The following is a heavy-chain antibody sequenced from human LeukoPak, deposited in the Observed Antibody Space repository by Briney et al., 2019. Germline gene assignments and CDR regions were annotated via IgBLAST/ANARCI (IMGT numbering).Heavy chain of an antibody. D-gene: IGHD5-24*01. J-gene: IGHJ4*02. CDR3: KLQEDY. Sequence: GGSLRLSCAASGFTFSSYAMHWVRQAPGKGLEWVAVISYDGSNKYYADSVKGRFTISRDNSKNTLYLQMNSLRAEDTAVYYCKLQEDYWGQGTLVTVSS. V-gene: IGHV3-30-3*01. CDR1: GFTFSSYA. CDR2: ISYDGSNK.